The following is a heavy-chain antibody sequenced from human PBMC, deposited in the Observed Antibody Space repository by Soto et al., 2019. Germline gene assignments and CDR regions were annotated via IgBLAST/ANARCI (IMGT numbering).Heavy chain of an antibody. V-gene: IGHV3-23*01. D-gene: IGHD3-9*01. CDR3: GKGMTGYTSSGSDY. J-gene: IGHJ4*02. CDR2: ISGSGGST. Sequence: EVQLLESGGGLVQPGGSLRLSCAASGFTFSSYAMSWVRQAPGQGLEWVSAISGSGGSTYYADSVKGRFTISRDNSKNQLYLQMNSLRAEDTAVYYCGKGMTGYTSSGSDYWGQGTLVTVSS. CDR1: GFTFSSYA.